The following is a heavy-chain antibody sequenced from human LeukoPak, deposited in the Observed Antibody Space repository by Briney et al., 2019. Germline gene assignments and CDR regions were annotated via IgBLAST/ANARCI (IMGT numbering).Heavy chain of an antibody. Sequence: ASVKVSCKASAYTFTNYYLHWVRQASGQGPEWMGIINPSGGSTSYAQKFQGRVTMTRDTSTSTVYMELSSLRSEDTAVYYCAREGSSGQLLWGQGSMVTVSS. CDR1: AYTFTNYY. V-gene: IGHV1-46*01. CDR2: INPSGGST. D-gene: IGHD3-22*01. J-gene: IGHJ3*01. CDR3: AREGSSGQLL.